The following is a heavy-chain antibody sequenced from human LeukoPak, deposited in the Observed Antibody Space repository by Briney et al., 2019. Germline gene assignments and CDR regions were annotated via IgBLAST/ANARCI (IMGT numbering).Heavy chain of an antibody. Sequence: ASVKVSCKASGYTFTSYYMRWVRQAPGQGLEWMGLINPSGGSTSYAQKFQGRVTMTRDTSTSTVYMELSSLRSEDTAVYYCARVKQQLDHYYYYGMDVWGQGTTVTVSS. CDR3: ARVKQQLDHYYYYGMDV. J-gene: IGHJ6*02. CDR2: INPSGGST. V-gene: IGHV1-46*01. CDR1: GYTFTSYY. D-gene: IGHD6-13*01.